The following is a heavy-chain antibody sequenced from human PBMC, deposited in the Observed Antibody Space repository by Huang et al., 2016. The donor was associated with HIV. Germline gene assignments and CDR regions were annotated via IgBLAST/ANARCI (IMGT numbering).Heavy chain of an antibody. CDR1: GGSIRSDNYY. CDR3: ARLPGSITMIRGVITDPY. D-gene: IGHD3-10*01. Sequence: QLQLQESGPGLVKPSETLSLTCTVSGGSIRSDNYYWGWIRQPPGKGLEWIGSIKYSGSTDYNPYLKSRVTITVDTSKNQFSLKMRSVTAADTAVYYCARLPGSITMIRGVITDPYWGQGTLVTVSS. J-gene: IGHJ4*02. CDR2: IKYSGST. V-gene: IGHV4-39*01.